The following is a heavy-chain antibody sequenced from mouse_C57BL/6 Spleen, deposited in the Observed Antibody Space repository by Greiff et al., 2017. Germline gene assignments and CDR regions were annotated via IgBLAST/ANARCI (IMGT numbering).Heavy chain of an antibody. V-gene: IGHV5-6*01. D-gene: IGHD1-1*01. J-gene: IGHJ3*01. Sequence: EVKLVESGGDLVKPGGSLKLSCAASGFTFSSYGMSWVRQTPDKRLEWVATISSGGSYTYYPDSVKGRFTISRDNAKNTLYLQMSSLKSEDTAMYYCARHKTTVVAGPPWFAYWGQGTLVTVSA. CDR2: ISSGGSYT. CDR3: ARHKTTVVAGPPWFAY. CDR1: GFTFSSYG.